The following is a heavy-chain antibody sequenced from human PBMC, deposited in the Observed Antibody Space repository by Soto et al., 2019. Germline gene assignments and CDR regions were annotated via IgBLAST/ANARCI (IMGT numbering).Heavy chain of an antibody. D-gene: IGHD4-17*01. J-gene: IGHJ4*02. Sequence: QVQLQESGPGLVKPSQTLSLTCTDSGGSISSGGYYWSWIRQHPGKGLEWIGYIYYSGSTYYNPSLKSRVTISVDTSKNQFSLKLSSVTAADTAVYYCATKSTVTNYFDYWGQGTLVTVSS. CDR1: GGSISSGGYY. CDR2: IYYSGST. V-gene: IGHV4-31*03. CDR3: ATKSTVTNYFDY.